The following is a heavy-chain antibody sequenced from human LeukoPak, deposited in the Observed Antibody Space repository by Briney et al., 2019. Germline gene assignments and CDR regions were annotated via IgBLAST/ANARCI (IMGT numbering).Heavy chain of an antibody. CDR2: ISYDGSNK. CDR1: AFTFSSYS. J-gene: IGHJ4*02. D-gene: IGHD3-22*01. CDR3: ARDATMIVVVRYFDY. V-gene: IGHV3-30*03. Sequence: GGSLRLSCAASAFTFSSYSMNWVRQAPGKGLEWVAVISYDGSNKYYADSVKGRFTISRDNSKNTLYLQMNSLRAEDTAVYYCARDATMIVVVRYFDYWGQGTLVTVSS.